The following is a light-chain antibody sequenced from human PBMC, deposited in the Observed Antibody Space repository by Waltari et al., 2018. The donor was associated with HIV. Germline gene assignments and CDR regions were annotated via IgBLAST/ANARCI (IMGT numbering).Light chain of an antibody. J-gene: IGKJ2*01. CDR1: QSVNGDY. Sequence: EIVLTQSPGTLSFSPGERATLSCRASQSVNGDYLAWYQQKPGQAPRLLIHGASSRATGITDRFSGSGSGTDFTLTISRLEPEDVALYYCQQYYNTPFTFGQGTRLEIK. V-gene: IGKV3-20*01. CDR3: QQYYNTPFT. CDR2: GAS.